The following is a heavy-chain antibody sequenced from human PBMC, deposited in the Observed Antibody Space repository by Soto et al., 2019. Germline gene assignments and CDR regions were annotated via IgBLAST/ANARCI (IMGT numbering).Heavy chain of an antibody. D-gene: IGHD6-13*01. CDR2: ISGSGGRA. CDR1: GFTFSSHA. Sequence: GGSLRLSCAVSGFTFSSHAMNWVRRAPGKGLEWVSGISGSGGRAYYADSVQGRFTISRDNSKNTLYLQINSLGVEDTAVYYCAKTIAASTYYFDYWGQGTLVTVSS. V-gene: IGHV3-23*01. J-gene: IGHJ4*02. CDR3: AKTIAASTYYFDY.